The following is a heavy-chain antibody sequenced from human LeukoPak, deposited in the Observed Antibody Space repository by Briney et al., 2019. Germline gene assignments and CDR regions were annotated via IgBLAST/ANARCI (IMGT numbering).Heavy chain of an antibody. CDR2: IKSKRDRVTT. D-gene: IGHD3-10*01. CDR1: GMSFKDVW. Sequence: GGSLRLSCAASGMSFKDVWMSWVRQVPGKGLEWVGRIKSKRDRVTTDYAAPVRGRFTISRDDSKNTLYLQMNSLKTEDTAVYFCGRVRGGAKYGMSVWGRGTTVTVSS. J-gene: IGHJ6*02. V-gene: IGHV3-15*01. CDR3: GRVRGGAKYGMSV.